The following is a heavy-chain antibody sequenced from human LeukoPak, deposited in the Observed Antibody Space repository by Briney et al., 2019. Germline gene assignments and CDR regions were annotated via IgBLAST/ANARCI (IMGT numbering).Heavy chain of an antibody. D-gene: IGHD3-10*01. CDR2: IYYSGST. CDR3: ARDSSMVRGVTVSY. V-gene: IGHV4-39*07. CDR1: GGSISSSSYY. Sequence: SETLSLTCTVSGGSISSSSYYWGWIRQPPGKGLEWIGSIYYSGSTYYNPSLKSRVTISVDTSKNQFSLKLSSVTAADTAVYYCARDSSMVRGVTVSYWGQGTLVTVSS. J-gene: IGHJ4*02.